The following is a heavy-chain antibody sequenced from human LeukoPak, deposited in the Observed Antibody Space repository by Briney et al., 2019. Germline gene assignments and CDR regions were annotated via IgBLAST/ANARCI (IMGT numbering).Heavy chain of an antibody. D-gene: IGHD1-1*01. CDR2: IYYSGST. CDR3: ARFQYKAAFDI. Sequence: SETLSLTCTVSGGSVSSGSYYWSWIRQPPGKGLEWIGYIYYSGSTNYNPSLKNRVTMSVDTSKNQFSLKLNSVTAAATAVYYCARFQYKAAFDIWGQGTMVTVSS. J-gene: IGHJ3*02. V-gene: IGHV4-61*01. CDR1: GGSVSSGSYY.